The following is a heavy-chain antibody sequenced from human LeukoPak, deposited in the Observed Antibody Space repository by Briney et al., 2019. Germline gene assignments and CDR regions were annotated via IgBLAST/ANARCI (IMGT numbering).Heavy chain of an antibody. CDR2: ISGSGDNT. V-gene: IGHV3-23*01. CDR3: ARARAVGIVGATTVYFDY. CDR1: GFTFSSYA. D-gene: IGHD1-26*01. J-gene: IGHJ4*02. Sequence: GGSLRLSCAASGFTFSSYAMSWVRQVPGKGLEWVSVISGSGDNTYCADSVKGRFTISRDNSKNMLYLQMNSLRAEDTAVYYCARARAVGIVGATTVYFDYWGQGTLVTVSS.